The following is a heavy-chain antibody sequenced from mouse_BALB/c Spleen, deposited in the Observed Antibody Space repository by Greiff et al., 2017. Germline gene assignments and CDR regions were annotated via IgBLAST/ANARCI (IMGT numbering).Heavy chain of an antibody. CDR1: GFTFTDYY. V-gene: IGHV7-3*02. Sequence: VKLVESGGGLVQPGGSLRLSCATSGFTFTDYYMSWVRQPPGKALEWLGFIRNKANGYTTEYSASVKGRFTISRDNSQSILYLQMNTLRAEDSATYYCARDRNSFAYWGQGTLVTVSA. J-gene: IGHJ3*01. CDR2: IRNKANGYTT. CDR3: ARDRNSFAY.